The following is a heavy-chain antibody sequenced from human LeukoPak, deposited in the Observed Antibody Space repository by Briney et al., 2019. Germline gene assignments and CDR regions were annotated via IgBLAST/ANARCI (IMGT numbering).Heavy chain of an antibody. CDR3: AILSDGAYCGGDCFYLDY. CDR1: GGTFSSHA. D-gene: IGHD2-21*02. J-gene: IGHJ4*02. V-gene: IGHV1-69*10. CDR2: IIPILDIT. Sequence: SVKVSCKASGGTFSSHAMSWVRQAPGQGLEWMGGIIPILDITNYAQKFQGRVTITADKSTGTAYMELSSLRSEDTAVYYCAILSDGAYCGGDCFYLDYWGQGTLVTVSS.